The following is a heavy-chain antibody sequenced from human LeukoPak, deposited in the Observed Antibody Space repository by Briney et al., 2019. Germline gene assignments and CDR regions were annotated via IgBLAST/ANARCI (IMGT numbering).Heavy chain of an antibody. CDR2: IFHTGST. CDR3: ARLYDSSGYYYPFDY. D-gene: IGHD3-22*01. J-gene: IGHJ4*02. V-gene: IGHV4-38-2*02. Sequence: SETLSLTCTVSGYSISSGCYWGWIRQPPGKGLEWIGIIFHTGSTYDNPPLKSRVTISVDTSKNQFSLKVNSVTAADTAVYYCARLYDSSGYYYPFDYWGQGTLVTVSS. CDR1: GYSISSGCY.